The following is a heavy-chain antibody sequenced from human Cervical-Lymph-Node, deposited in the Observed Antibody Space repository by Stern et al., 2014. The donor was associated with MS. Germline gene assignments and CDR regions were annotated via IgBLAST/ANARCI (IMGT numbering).Heavy chain of an antibody. CDR1: GFTFSNYG. D-gene: IGHD2-15*01. V-gene: IGHV3-33*01. J-gene: IGHJ2*01. CDR3: ARGYCSGGTCFSLWYFDL. Sequence: VQLVESGGGVVQPGRSLRLSCAASGFTFSNYGMHWVRQAPDKGLEWVAVIWSDGSRKYYADSVKGRFTISRDNSKNTLYLQMDSLRAEDTAVYYCARGYCSGGTCFSLWYFDLWGRGSLVTVSS. CDR2: IWSDGSRK.